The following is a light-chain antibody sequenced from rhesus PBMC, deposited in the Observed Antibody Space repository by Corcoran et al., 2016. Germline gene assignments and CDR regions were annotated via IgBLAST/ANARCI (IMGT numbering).Light chain of an antibody. CDR1: QVINNN. Sequence: DIQMTQSPSSLSASVGDRVTITCRASQVINNNLAWYQQKPGKAPKLLMYAASNLESGVPSRFSGGGFGTDFTLTISSLQPEDCSAYYCQQHKTYPPTFGHGTKLDIK. CDR2: AAS. J-gene: IGKJ3*01. V-gene: IGKV1S17*01. CDR3: QQHKTYPPT.